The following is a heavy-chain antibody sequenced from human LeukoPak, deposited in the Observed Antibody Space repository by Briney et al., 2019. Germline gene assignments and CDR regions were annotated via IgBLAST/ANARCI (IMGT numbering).Heavy chain of an antibody. CDR2: IYRGGDT. CDR3: AKNTILVATEN. D-gene: IGHD5-12*01. V-gene: IGHV3-53*01. CDR1: GFAVSDYY. J-gene: IGHJ4*02. Sequence: GGSLRLSCAASGFAVSDYYMSWIRQAPGKGLEWVSVIYRGGDTYYADSVKGRFTISRDDSKNTVYLQMNSLRAEDTAFYYCAKNTILVATENWGQGTLVTVSS.